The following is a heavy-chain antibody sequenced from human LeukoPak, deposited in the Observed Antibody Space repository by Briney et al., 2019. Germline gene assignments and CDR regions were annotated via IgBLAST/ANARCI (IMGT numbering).Heavy chain of an antibody. Sequence: GGSLRLSCAASGFTFSSYGMHWVRQAPGKGLEWVAFIRYDGSNKYYADSVKGRFTISRDNSKNTLYLQMNSLRAEDTAVYYCAKDYSHLSFGELSHWRQGTLVTVSS. J-gene: IGHJ4*02. CDR3: AKDYSHLSFGELSH. D-gene: IGHD3-10*01. V-gene: IGHV3-30*02. CDR2: IRYDGSNK. CDR1: GFTFSSYG.